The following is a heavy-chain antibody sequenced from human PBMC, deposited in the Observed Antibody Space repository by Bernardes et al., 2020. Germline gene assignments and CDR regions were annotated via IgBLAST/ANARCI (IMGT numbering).Heavy chain of an antibody. CDR1: GYTFTGYY. V-gene: IGHV1-2*02. CDR3: ARDQYCARVGCARSYNSYFGMDV. Sequence: ASVKVSCKASGYTFTGYYMHWVRQAPGQGLEWMGWINPSSGGTTYAQKYQGRVTIATDTSKNTLYLQMDSLRAEDKAVYYCARDQYCARVGCARSYNSYFGMDVWGQGTPDTVSS. D-gene: IGHD2-21*01. J-gene: IGHJ6*02. CDR2: INPSSGGT.